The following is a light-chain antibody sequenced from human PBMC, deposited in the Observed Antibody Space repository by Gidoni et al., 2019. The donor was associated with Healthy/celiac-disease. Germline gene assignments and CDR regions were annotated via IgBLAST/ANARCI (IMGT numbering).Light chain of an antibody. CDR2: DAS. J-gene: IGKJ5*01. CDR3: QQRSNGIT. Sequence: IVLTQSPATLSLSPGERATLSCRASQSVSSYLAWYQQKPGQAPRLLIYDASNRATGIPARCSGSGSGTDFTLTISSLEPEDFAVYYCQQRSNGITFGQGTRLEIK. CDR1: QSVSSY. V-gene: IGKV3-11*01.